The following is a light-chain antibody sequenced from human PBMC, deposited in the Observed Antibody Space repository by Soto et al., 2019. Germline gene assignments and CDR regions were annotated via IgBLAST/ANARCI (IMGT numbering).Light chain of an antibody. V-gene: IGLV4-69*01. J-gene: IGLJ2*01. CDR1: NGHSSFA. CDR3: QNWGTAPL. Sequence: QPVLTQSPSASASLGASVTLTCTLSNGHSSFAIAWHQQQPEKGPRYLMKLNNDGSLNKGDGIPDRFSASSSGAERYLTISNLQSDDESDYYCQNWGTAPLFGGGTKLTVL. CDR2: LNNDGSL.